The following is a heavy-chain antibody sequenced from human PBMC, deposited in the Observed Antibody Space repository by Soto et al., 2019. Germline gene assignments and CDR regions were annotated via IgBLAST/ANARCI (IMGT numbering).Heavy chain of an antibody. CDR1: GGTFSSYA. CDR3: ARHVPAAGYYYGMDV. V-gene: IGHV1-69*05. Sequence: QVQLVQSGAEVKKPGSSVKVSCKASGGTFSSYAXXXXRXXXXQGXEXMGGIIPIFGTANYAQKFQGRVTIXXDXXXXXXYMXLXXXXXXXXXVXYCARHVPAAGYYYGMDVWGQGTTVTVSS. CDR2: IIPIFGTA. D-gene: IGHD2-2*01. J-gene: IGHJ6*02.